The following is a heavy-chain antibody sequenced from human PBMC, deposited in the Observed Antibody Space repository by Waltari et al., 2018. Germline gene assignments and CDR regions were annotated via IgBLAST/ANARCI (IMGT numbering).Heavy chain of an antibody. CDR2: SHRSGRT. J-gene: IGHJ4*02. V-gene: IGHV4-4*02. CDR3: ARDRGRGLYLES. CDR1: GESVSSNNW. Sequence: LVKPSGTLSLTCTVSGESVSSNNWWSWVRQPPEKGLEWIGQSHRSGRTNYNPSLESRVTISIDTANNQFSLKVTSTTAADTAVYYCARDRGRGLYLESWGQGTLVTVSP. D-gene: IGHD2-15*01.